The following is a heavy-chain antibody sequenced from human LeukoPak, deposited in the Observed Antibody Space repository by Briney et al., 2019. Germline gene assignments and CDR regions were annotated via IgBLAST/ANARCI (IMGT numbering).Heavy chain of an antibody. CDR2: LDSGGGGGST. Sequence: QPGGSLRLSCAASGLSVSAYYMSWVRQAPGKGLEWVSVLDSGGGGGSTYYADSVKGRFTISRDNSKNTLFLQMNSLRAEDTAVYYCASERDSSTCSYYWGQGTLVTVSS. D-gene: IGHD6-13*01. CDR3: ASERDSSTCSYY. CDR1: GLSVSAYY. V-gene: IGHV3-53*01. J-gene: IGHJ4*02.